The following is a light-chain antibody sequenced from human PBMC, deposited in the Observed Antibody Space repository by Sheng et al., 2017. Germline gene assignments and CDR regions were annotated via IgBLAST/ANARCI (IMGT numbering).Light chain of an antibody. J-gene: IGKJ1*01. V-gene: IGKV3D-15*01. CDR1: QNIRKD. CDR3: QQYNNWPPVT. Sequence: EVVMTQSPATLSVSPGERATLSCRASQNIRKDLAWYQQKPGQAPRLLIYDASTRATGIPARFSGSGSGTEFTLTVSSLQSEDFAVYYCQQYNNWPPVTFGQGTKVEIK. CDR2: DAS.